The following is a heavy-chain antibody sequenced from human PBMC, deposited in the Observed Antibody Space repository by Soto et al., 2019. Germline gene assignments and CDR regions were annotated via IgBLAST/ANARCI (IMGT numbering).Heavy chain of an antibody. D-gene: IGHD5-18*01. CDR1: GGSISSGGYY. V-gene: IGHV4-31*03. Sequence: QVQLQESGPGLVKPSQTLSLTCTVSGGSISSGGYYWSWIRQHPGKGLEWIGYIYYSGSTYYNPSLESRVTISVDTSKNQFSLKLSSVTAADTAVYYCARDPHDEGGYSYYGMDVWGQGTTVTVSS. CDR2: IYYSGST. CDR3: ARDPHDEGGYSYYGMDV. J-gene: IGHJ6*02.